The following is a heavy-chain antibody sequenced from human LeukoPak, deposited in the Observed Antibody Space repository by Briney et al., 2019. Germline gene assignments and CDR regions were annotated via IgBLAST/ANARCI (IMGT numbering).Heavy chain of an antibody. J-gene: IGHJ5*02. Sequence: SETLSLTCTVSGYSISSGYYWGWIRQPPGKGLEWIGSIHHSGSTYYNPSLKSRVTISVDTSKNQFSLKLSSVTAADTAVYYCARVVGIVGATIDWFDPWGQGTLVTVSS. D-gene: IGHD1-26*01. CDR1: GYSISSGYY. CDR3: ARVVGIVGATIDWFDP. V-gene: IGHV4-38-2*02. CDR2: IHHSGST.